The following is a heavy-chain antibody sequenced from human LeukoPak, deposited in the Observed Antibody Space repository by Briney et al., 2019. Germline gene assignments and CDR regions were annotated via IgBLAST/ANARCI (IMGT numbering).Heavy chain of an antibody. CDR3: ARDTLSSRYPEALNWFDP. J-gene: IGHJ5*02. CDR1: GGSISSYY. V-gene: IGHV4-4*07. Sequence: SETLSLTCTVSGGSISSYYWSWIRQPAGKGLEWIGRIYTSGSTNYNPSLKSRVTMSVDTSKNQFSLKLSSVTAADTAVYYCARDTLSSRYPEALNWFDPWGQGTLVTVSS. CDR2: IYTSGST. D-gene: IGHD6-13*01.